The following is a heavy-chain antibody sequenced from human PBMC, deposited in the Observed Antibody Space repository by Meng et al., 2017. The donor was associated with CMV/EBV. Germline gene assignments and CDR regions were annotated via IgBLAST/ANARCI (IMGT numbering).Heavy chain of an antibody. Sequence: GESLKISCEASGFTFSSYAMSWVRQAPGKGLEWVSVIYSGGSSTYYADSVKGRFTISRDNSKNTLYLQMNSLRAEDTAVHYCAKAILFGVVIDYFDYWGQGTLVTVSS. CDR1: GFTFSSYA. CDR2: IYSGGSST. J-gene: IGHJ4*02. V-gene: IGHV3-23*03. CDR3: AKAILFGVVIDYFDY. D-gene: IGHD3-3*01.